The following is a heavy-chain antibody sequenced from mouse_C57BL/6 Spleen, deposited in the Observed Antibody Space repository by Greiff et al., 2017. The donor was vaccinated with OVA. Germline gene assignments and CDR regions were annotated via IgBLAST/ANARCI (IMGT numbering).Heavy chain of an antibody. CDR2: INPNNGGT. D-gene: IGHD2-14*01. J-gene: IGHJ1*03. CDR1: GYTFTDYY. CDR3: ARLDRKRDCWYFDV. V-gene: IGHV1-26*01. Sequence: VQLQQSGPELVKPGASVKISCKASGYTFTDYYMNWVKQSHGKSLEWIGDINPNNGGTRYNQKFKGKATLTVDKSSSTAYMELRSLTSEDSAVYYCARLDRKRDCWYFDVWGTGTTVTVSS.